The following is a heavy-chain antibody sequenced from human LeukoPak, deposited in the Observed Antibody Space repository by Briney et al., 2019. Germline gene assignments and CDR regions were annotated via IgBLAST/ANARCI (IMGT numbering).Heavy chain of an antibody. J-gene: IGHJ3*02. CDR1: GYTFTSYS. CDR3: AAGGIAAAGMGAFDI. D-gene: IGHD6-13*01. V-gene: IGHV1-18*01. Sequence: ASVKVSCKASGYTFTSYSISWVRRAPGQGLEWMGWISAYNGNTNYAQKLQGRVTMTTDTSTSTAYMELRSLRSDDTAVYYCAAGGIAAAGMGAFDIWGQGTMVTVSS. CDR2: ISAYNGNT.